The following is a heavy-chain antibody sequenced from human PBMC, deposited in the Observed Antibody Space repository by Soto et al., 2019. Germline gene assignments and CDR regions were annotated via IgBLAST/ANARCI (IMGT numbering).Heavy chain of an antibody. CDR1: GGTFSSYA. D-gene: IGHD3-10*01. CDR3: ARGPRLLWFGELSRYYFDY. CDR2: IIPIFGTA. J-gene: IGHJ4*02. Sequence: QVQLVQSGAEVKKPGSSVKVSCKASGGTFSSYAISWVRQAPGQGLEWMGGIIPIFGTANYAQKFQGRVTITEDESTSTAYMELSSLRSEDTAVYYCARGPRLLWFGELSRYYFDYWGQGTLVTVSS. V-gene: IGHV1-69*01.